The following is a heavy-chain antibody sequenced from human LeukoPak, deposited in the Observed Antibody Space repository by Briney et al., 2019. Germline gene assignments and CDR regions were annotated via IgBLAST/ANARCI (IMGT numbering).Heavy chain of an antibody. CDR2: ISYDGSNK. J-gene: IGHJ4*02. CDR3: ASHYGDLKFDY. V-gene: IGHV3-30-3*01. D-gene: IGHD4-17*01. CDR1: GVTFSRYW. Sequence: GGSLRLSCAASGVTFSRYWMRWVRQAPGKGLEWVAVISYDGSNKYYADSVKGRFTISRDNSKNTLYLQMNSLRAEDTAVYYCASHYGDLKFDYWGQGTLVTVSS.